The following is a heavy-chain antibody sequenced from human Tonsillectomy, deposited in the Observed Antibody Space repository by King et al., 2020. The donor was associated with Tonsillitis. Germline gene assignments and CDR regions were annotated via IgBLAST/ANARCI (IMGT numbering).Heavy chain of an antibody. Sequence: VQLVESGAEVMKPGPSVKVSCKASGGTFSSYSISWVRQAPGQGLEWMGGIIPIFGTANYAQKFQGRVTITADESTSTAYMELSSLRSEDTAVYYCARQLLSGAYYYSGMDVWGQGTTVTVSS. J-gene: IGHJ6*02. V-gene: IGHV1-69*01. D-gene: IGHD1-1*01. CDR2: IIPIFGTA. CDR1: GGTFSSYS. CDR3: ARQLLSGAYYYSGMDV.